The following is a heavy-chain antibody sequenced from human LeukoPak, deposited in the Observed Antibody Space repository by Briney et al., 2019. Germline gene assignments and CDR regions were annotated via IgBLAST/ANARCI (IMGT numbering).Heavy chain of an antibody. CDR2: INTDGSIT. D-gene: IGHD6-6*01. Sequence: GGSLRLSCAASGFTFSNYWMHWVRQAPGKGLVWVSRINTDGSITNYADSVKGRFTISRDDAKNTLYLQMNSLRAEDTAVYYCATDRSSIAVRPHWGQGTLVTVSS. CDR3: ATDRSSIAVRPH. J-gene: IGHJ4*02. CDR1: GFTFSNYW. V-gene: IGHV3-74*01.